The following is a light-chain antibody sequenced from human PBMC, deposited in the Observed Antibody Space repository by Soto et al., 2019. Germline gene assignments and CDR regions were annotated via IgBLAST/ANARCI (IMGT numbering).Light chain of an antibody. CDR3: QRYGSSPET. CDR1: QSVSSN. Sequence: EIVMTQSPATLSVSPGERATLSCRASQSVSSNLAWYQQKPGQAPRLLIFGASTRATGIPARFRGSGSGTDFTLSISSLEPEDFAVYYCQRYGSSPETFGQGTKVDIK. J-gene: IGKJ1*01. CDR2: GAS. V-gene: IGKV3-15*01.